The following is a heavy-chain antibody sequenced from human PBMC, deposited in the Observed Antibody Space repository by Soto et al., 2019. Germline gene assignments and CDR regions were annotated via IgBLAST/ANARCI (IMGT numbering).Heavy chain of an antibody. CDR2: ISGSGGST. CDR3: AKDWDSSGYYYILNAFDI. CDR1: GFTFSSYA. Sequence: PGGSLRLSCAASGFTFSSYAMSWVRQAPGKGLEWVSAISGSGGSTYYADSVKGRFTISRDNSKNTLYLQMNSLRAEDTAVHYCAKDWDSSGYYYILNAFDIWGQGTMVTVSS. V-gene: IGHV3-23*01. J-gene: IGHJ3*02. D-gene: IGHD3-22*01.